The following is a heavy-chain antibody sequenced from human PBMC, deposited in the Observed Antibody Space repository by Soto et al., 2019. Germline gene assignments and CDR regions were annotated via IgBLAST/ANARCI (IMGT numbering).Heavy chain of an antibody. CDR2: IYGGGTT. Sequence: EVQLVESGGGLIQPGGSLRLSCAASGFAVSSKYMTWVRQAPGKGLEWVSVIYGGGTTYYADSVKGRFTISRDTSKNTLYLHMNSLGAEDTAVYYCVQTTGWPGFDFWGQGTLVTVSS. CDR3: VQTTGWPGFDF. CDR1: GFAVSSKY. V-gene: IGHV3-53*01. J-gene: IGHJ4*02. D-gene: IGHD6-19*01.